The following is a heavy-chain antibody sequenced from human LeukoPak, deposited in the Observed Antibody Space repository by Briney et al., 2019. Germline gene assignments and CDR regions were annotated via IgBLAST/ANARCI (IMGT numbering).Heavy chain of an antibody. CDR3: ARGGDGDRRDFDY. J-gene: IGHJ4*02. V-gene: IGHV1-2*02. CDR2: INPNSGDP. CDR1: GYTFTAYY. D-gene: IGHD5-24*01. Sequence: ASVKVSCTASGYTFTAYYLHWLRQAPGQGLEWMGWINPNSGDPNYAQSFQGRVTMTRDTSISTAYMELSSLRSDDTAVFYCARGGDGDRRDFDYWGQGTLVTVSS.